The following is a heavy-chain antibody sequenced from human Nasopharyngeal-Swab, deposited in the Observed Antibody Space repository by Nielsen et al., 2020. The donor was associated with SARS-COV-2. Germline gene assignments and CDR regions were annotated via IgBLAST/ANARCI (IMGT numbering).Heavy chain of an antibody. CDR1: GFTFSSYW. V-gene: IGHV3-74*01. CDR3: ARDRLWFGELADY. CDR2: INSDGSST. J-gene: IGHJ4*02. D-gene: IGHD3-10*01. Sequence: GESLKISCAASGFTFSSYWMHWVRQAPGKGLVWVSRINSDGSSTSYADSVKGRFTISRDNAKNTLYLQMNSLRAEDTAVYYCARDRLWFGELADYWGQGTLVTVSP.